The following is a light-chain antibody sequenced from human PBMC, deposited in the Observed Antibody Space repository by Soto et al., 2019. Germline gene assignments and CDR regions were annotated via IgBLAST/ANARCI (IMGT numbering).Light chain of an antibody. CDR1: QSVSSN. V-gene: IGKV3-15*01. CDR2: GAT. J-gene: IGKJ1*01. CDR3: HQHNTWWT. Sequence: EIVMTQSPATLSVSPGERATLSCRSSQSVSSNFAWHQQKPRPPPRLLFYGATTRAAGIPAMFSGSGSGTDFTLTITSLQSEYSGVYYYHQHNTWWTFGQGTKVDIK.